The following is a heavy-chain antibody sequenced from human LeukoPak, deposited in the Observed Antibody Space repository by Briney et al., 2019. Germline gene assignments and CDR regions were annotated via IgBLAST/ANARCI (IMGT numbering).Heavy chain of an antibody. J-gene: IGHJ4*02. CDR2: IYYSGST. D-gene: IGHD5-24*01. Sequence: SETLSLTCTVSGGSISSYYWSWIRQPPGKGLEWIGYIYYSGSTNYNPSLNSRVTISVDTSKNQFSLKLSSVTAADTAVYYCARKLRRDVSAGYWGQGTLVTVSS. CDR1: GGSISSYY. V-gene: IGHV4-59*08. CDR3: ARKLRRDVSAGY.